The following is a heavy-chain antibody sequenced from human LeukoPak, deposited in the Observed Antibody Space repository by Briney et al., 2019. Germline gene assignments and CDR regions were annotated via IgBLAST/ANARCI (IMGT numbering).Heavy chain of an antibody. CDR1: GFTFSSFW. V-gene: IGHV3-74*01. Sequence: GGSLRLFCAASGFTFSSFWKHCVRQAPGKGLVGVSHLNNDGRSTSYADYVKGRFTISRDNAKNPLYLQMNSLGAEDTDVYDCARDQGLSGLWFEELGVGAFDIWGQGTMVTVSS. J-gene: IGHJ3*02. D-gene: IGHD3-10*01. CDR3: ARDQGLSGLWFEELGVGAFDI. CDR2: LNNDGRST.